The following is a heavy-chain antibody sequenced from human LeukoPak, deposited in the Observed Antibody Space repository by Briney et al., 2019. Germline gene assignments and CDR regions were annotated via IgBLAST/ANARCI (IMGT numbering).Heavy chain of an antibody. V-gene: IGHV3-23*01. CDR2: ISGSGAIT. D-gene: IGHD3-10*01. CDR1: GFTFSSYA. Sequence: PGGSLRLSCAASGFTFSSYAMSWVRQAPGKGLEWVSAISGSGAITYYADSVKGRFTISRDNSKNTLYLQMNSLRAEDTAVYYCAKSLITMVRGDFDYWGQGTLVTVSS. J-gene: IGHJ4*02. CDR3: AKSLITMVRGDFDY.